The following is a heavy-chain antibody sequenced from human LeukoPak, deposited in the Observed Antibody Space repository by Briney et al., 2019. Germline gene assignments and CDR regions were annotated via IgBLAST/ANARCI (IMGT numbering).Heavy chain of an antibody. D-gene: IGHD4-17*01. CDR3: ASHTNDYGDGNAFDI. J-gene: IGHJ3*02. V-gene: IGHV3-30-3*01. Sequence: GRPLRLSCAASGFTFSSYNMHWVRQAPGKGLEWVAVISYDGNNKYYADSVKGRFTISRDNSKSSLHLQMNSLRAEDTAVYYCASHTNDYGDGNAFDIWGQGTMVTVSS. CDR1: GFTFSSYN. CDR2: ISYDGNNK.